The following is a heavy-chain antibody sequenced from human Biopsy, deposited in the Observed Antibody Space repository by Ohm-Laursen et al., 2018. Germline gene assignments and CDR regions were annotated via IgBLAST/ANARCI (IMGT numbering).Heavy chain of an antibody. V-gene: IGHV1-69*04. CDR3: AADADGYYTEFDH. J-gene: IGHJ4*02. D-gene: IGHD3-3*01. CDR2: IVPVLGHL. Sequence: GSSVKVSCKASGGPSSNYAFSWVRQAPGQGLEWVGRIVPVLGHLNYAQRFQGRVSITADKSTSYVFMELSRLTSGDTAVYYCAADADGYYTEFDHWGPGTLVTVSS. CDR1: GGPSSNYA.